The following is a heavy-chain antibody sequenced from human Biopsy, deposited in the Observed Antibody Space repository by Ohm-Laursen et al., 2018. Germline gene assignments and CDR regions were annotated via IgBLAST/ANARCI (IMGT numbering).Heavy chain of an antibody. Sequence: ASVKVSCKVSAYSFGDHRIHWARQAPGQGLEWMGWIDPKSGGTNYAQKFQGRVTMTRDTSISTTYMELRRLTSDDTAVFYCARELGDFWGGRQFDFWGQGTLVTVSS. CDR3: ARELGDFWGGRQFDF. CDR1: AYSFGDHR. J-gene: IGHJ5*01. V-gene: IGHV1-2*02. D-gene: IGHD3-3*01. CDR2: IDPKSGGT.